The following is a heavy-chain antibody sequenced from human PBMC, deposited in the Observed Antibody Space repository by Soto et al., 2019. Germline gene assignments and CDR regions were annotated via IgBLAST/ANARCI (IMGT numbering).Heavy chain of an antibody. J-gene: IGHJ6*02. CDR2: MYNTGST. CDR3: ARDLWGYCGTDCYPLDV. D-gene: IGHD2-21*02. Sequence: QVPLQASGPGLVKPSETLSLTCTVSGGSISGYYWSWIRQPPGKGLEWIGYMYNTGSTVYNPSFKSRVTISVDTSKNQFSLKLNSVTVADTAVYYCARDLWGYCGTDCYPLDVWGRGTTVTVSS. V-gene: IGHV4-59*01. CDR1: GGSISGYY.